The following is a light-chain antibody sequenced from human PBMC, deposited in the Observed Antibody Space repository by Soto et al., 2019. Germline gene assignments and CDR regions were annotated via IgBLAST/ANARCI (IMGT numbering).Light chain of an antibody. CDR2: AAS. J-gene: IGKJ1*01. CDR1: QSISTN. V-gene: IGKV3-15*01. Sequence: EIVMTQSPATLSVSRGERVILSCRASQSISTNLAWYQYIPGQAPKLLIYAASTRATGIPARLSGSGSGTDFTLSITSLQSEDYAVYYCHQYNNWPPWTFGQGTKVDIK. CDR3: HQYNNWPPWT.